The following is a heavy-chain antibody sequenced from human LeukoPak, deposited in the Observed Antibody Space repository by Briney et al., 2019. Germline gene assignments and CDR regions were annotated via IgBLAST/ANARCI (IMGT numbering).Heavy chain of an antibody. Sequence: SETLSLTCTVSGGSISSYYWSWIRQPPGKGLEWIGYIYYSGSTNYNPSLKSRVTISVDTPKNQFSLKLSSVTAADTAVYYCAREGEGRIDYWGQGTLVTVSS. J-gene: IGHJ4*02. CDR2: IYYSGST. V-gene: IGHV4-59*01. CDR1: GGSISSYY. CDR3: AREGEGRIDY. D-gene: IGHD3-16*01.